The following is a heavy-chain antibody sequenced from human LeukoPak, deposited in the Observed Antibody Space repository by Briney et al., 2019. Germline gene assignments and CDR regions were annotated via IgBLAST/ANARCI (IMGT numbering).Heavy chain of an antibody. CDR2: ISSSSSYI. J-gene: IGHJ6*02. CDR3: ARELLGVVGTNTVDV. D-gene: IGHD3-3*01. V-gene: IGHV3-21*01. Sequence: GGSLRLSCAASGFTFSSYSMNWVRQAPGKGLEWVSAISSSSSYIYYADSVKGRFTISRDNAKNSLCLQMNSLRAEDTAVYYCARELLGVVGTNTVDVWGQGTTVAVSS. CDR1: GFTFSSYS.